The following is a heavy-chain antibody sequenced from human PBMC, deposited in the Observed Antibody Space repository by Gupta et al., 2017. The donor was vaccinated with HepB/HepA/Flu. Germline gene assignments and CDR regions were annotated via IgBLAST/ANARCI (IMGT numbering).Heavy chain of an antibody. Sequence: QVQLVESGGGVVQPGRSLRLSCAASGFTFSSYGMQWVRQAPGKGLEWVAVISYDGSNKYYADSVKGRFTISRDNSKNTLYLQMNSLRAEDTAVYYCAKDMAPYCGGDCLRHDAFDIWGQGTMVTVSS. CDR3: AKDMAPYCGGDCLRHDAFDI. J-gene: IGHJ3*02. D-gene: IGHD2-21*02. CDR2: ISYDGSNK. V-gene: IGHV3-30*18. CDR1: GFTFSSYG.